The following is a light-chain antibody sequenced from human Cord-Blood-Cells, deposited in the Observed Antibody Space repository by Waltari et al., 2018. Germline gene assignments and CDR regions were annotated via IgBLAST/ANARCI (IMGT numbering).Light chain of an antibody. CDR2: GAS. Sequence: EIVMTNSPATLSVSPGESATLPCRAIPSASSNLAWYQQKPGQAPRLLIYGASTRATGIPARFSGSGSGTEFTLTISSLQSEDFAVYYCQQYNNWPLTFGQGTKVEIK. V-gene: IGKV3-15*01. J-gene: IGKJ1*01. CDR1: PSASSN. CDR3: QQYNNWPLT.